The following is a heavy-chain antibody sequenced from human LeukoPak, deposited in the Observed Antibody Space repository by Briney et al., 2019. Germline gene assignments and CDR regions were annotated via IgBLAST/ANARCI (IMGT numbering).Heavy chain of an antibody. V-gene: IGHV3-48*02. CDR2: ITSRSSSI. CDR3: ARDSRFGKLLIPYFDY. CDR1: GFXFSNYN. Sequence: GGSLRLSCAASGFXFSNYNINWVRQAPGKGLEWVSYITSRSSSIYYADSVKGRFTISRDNAQNSLYLQMNSLRDEDTAVYYCARDSRFGKLLIPYFDYWGQGTLVTVSS. J-gene: IGHJ4*02. D-gene: IGHD3-10*01.